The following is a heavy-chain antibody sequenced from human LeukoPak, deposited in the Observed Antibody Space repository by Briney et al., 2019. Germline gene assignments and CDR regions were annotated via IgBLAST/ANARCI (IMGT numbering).Heavy chain of an antibody. V-gene: IGHV3-23*01. Sequence: GGSLRLSCAASGFTLTSYPMSWVRQAPGRGLEWVSAIIPAGNTNYADSVRGRFTVSRDSSENTVFLQLNSLRADDTALYYCAKGIYCSGGTCSNFDYWGRGTLVTVSS. CDR3: AKGIYCSGGTCSNFDY. D-gene: IGHD2-15*01. J-gene: IGHJ4*02. CDR1: GFTLTSYP. CDR2: IIPAGNT.